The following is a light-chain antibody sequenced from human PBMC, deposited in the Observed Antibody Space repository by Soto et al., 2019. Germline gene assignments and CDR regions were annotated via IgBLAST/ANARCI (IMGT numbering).Light chain of an antibody. V-gene: IGKV3-20*01. CDR3: QQYGSSGT. J-gene: IGKJ1*01. CDR1: QSVSNNY. CDR2: GAS. Sequence: EIVLTQSPGTLSLSPGERATLSCRASQSVSNNYLAWYQQKPGQAPRLLIYGASNRPTGIPDRFSGSGSGTDFTVSISRLEPEDFEVYYCQQYGSSGTFGQGTKVDIK.